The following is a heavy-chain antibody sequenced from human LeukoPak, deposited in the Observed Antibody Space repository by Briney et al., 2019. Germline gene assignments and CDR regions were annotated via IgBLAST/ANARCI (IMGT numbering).Heavy chain of an antibody. CDR1: GFTFSSYE. V-gene: IGHV3-48*03. D-gene: IGHD3-10*01. CDR3: ARVVGLGAFDI. J-gene: IGHJ3*02. Sequence: GGSLRLSCAASGFTFSSYEMNWVRQAPGKGLEWVSYISSSGRTIYYADSVKGRFTISRDNAKNSLYLQMNSVRAEDTAVYYCARVVGLGAFDIWGQGTMVTVSS. CDR2: ISSSGRTI.